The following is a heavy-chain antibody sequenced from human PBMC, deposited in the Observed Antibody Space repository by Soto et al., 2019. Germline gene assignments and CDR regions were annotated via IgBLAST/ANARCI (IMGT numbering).Heavy chain of an antibody. J-gene: IGHJ5*02. V-gene: IGHV5-51*01. CDR3: ASGYCSGGSCYWFDP. D-gene: IGHD2-15*01. Sequence: GESLKISCKGSGYSFTSYWIGWVRQMPGKGLEWMGIIYPGDSDTRYSPSFQGQVTISADKTISTAYLQWSSLKASDTAMYYCASGYCSGGSCYWFDPWGQGTLVTVSS. CDR2: IYPGDSDT. CDR1: GYSFTSYW.